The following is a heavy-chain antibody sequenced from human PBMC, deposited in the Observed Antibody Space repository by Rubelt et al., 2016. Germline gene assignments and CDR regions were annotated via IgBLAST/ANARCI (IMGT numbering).Heavy chain of an antibody. J-gene: IGHJ4*02. D-gene: IGHD5-18*01. CDR2: IYYSGST. CDR3: ARYAGRDTALDY. Sequence: QVQLQESGPGLVKPSQTLSLTCTVSGGSISSGGYYWSWIRQHPGKGLEWIGYIYYSGSTSYNPSLKSRVTLSVDTSKNQFSLKLSSVTAADTAVYYCARYAGRDTALDYWGQGTLVTVSS. CDR1: GGSISSGGYY. V-gene: IGHV4-31*03.